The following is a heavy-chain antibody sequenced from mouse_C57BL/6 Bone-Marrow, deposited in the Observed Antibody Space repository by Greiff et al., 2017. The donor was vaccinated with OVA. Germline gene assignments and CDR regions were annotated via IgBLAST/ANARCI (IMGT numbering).Heavy chain of an antibody. CDR3: ATYGKGDYAMDY. Sequence: EVKLLESGGGLVQPGGSLKLSCAASGIDFSRYWMSWVRRAPGKGLEWIGEINPDSSTINYAPSLKDKFIISRDNAKNTLYLQMSKVRSEDTALYYCATYGKGDYAMDYWGQGTSVTVSS. J-gene: IGHJ4*01. V-gene: IGHV4-1*01. CDR1: GIDFSRYW. D-gene: IGHD2-1*01. CDR2: INPDSSTI.